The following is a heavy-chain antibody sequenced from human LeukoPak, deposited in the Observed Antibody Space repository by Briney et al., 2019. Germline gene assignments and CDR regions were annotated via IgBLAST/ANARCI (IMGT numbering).Heavy chain of an antibody. CDR2: IIPIFGTA. J-gene: IGHJ6*03. CDR1: GDTFSSYA. Sequence: SVKVSCKASGDTFSSYAISWVRQGPGRGLEWMGGIIPIFGTANYAQKFQGRVTITTDESTSTAYMELSSLRSEDTAVYYCARVEEGYYYYYMDVWGKGTTVTVSS. V-gene: IGHV1-69*05. CDR3: ARVEEGYYYYYMDV.